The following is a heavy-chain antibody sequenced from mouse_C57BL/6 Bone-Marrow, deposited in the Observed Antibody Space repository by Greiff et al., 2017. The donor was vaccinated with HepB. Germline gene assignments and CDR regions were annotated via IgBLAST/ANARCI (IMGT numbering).Heavy chain of an antibody. J-gene: IGHJ1*03. V-gene: IGHV3-6*01. CDR3: ARAPLLSYGSRYFDV. CDR1: GYSITSGYY. D-gene: IGHD1-1*01. Sequence: EVKVEESGPGLVKPSQSLSLTCSVTGYSITSGYYWNWIRQFPGNKLEWMGYISYDGSNNYNPSLKNRISITRDTSKNQFFLKLNSVTTEDTATYYCARAPLLSYGSRYFDVWGTGTTVTVSS. CDR2: ISYDGSN.